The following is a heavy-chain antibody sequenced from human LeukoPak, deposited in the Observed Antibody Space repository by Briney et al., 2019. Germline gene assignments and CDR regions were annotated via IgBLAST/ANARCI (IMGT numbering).Heavy chain of an antibody. D-gene: IGHD3-9*01. CDR2: IYSGGNT. V-gene: IGHV3-53*01. CDR3: VSNRDTLTSYSFHY. CDR1: GFTVTDNY. Sequence: GGSLRPSCGASGFTVTDNYVSGVRQAPGKGLEWVSIIYSGGNTYYADSVKGRFTLSRDSSKNTLSLQMNSLRAEDTAVYYCVSNRDTLTSYSFHYWARGTMVTVSS. J-gene: IGHJ4*02.